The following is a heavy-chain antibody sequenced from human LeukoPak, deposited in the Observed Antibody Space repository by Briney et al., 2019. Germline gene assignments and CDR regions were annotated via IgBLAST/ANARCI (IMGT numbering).Heavy chain of an antibody. CDR3: AKGGGGRLIYYYYMDV. Sequence: GGSLRLSCAASGFTFDDYAMHWVRQAPGKGLEWVSGITWNSDSIDYADSVKGRFTISRDNAKNSLYLQMNSLRAEDMALYYCAKGGGGRLIYYYYMDVWGKGTTVTISS. J-gene: IGHJ6*03. CDR1: GFTFDDYA. D-gene: IGHD3-16*01. CDR2: ITWNSDSI. V-gene: IGHV3-9*03.